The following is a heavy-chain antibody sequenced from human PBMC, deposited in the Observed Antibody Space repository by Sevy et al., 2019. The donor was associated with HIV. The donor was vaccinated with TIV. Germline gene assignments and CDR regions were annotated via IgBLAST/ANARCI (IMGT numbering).Heavy chain of an antibody. J-gene: IGHJ3*02. D-gene: IGHD2-15*01. V-gene: IGHV3-49*03. CDR2: IRSKAYGGTT. Sequence: GGSLRLSCTASGFTFGDYAMSWFRQAPGKGLEWVGFIRSKAYGGTTEYAASVKGRFTISRDDSKSMANLKMNSLKTEDTAVYYCTRLPPRGHYCSGGSCSHGAFDIWGQGTMVTVSS. CDR3: TRLPPRGHYCSGGSCSHGAFDI. CDR1: GFTFGDYA.